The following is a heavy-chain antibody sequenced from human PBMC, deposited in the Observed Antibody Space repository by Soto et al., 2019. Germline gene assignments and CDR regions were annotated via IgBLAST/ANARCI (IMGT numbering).Heavy chain of an antibody. V-gene: IGHV3-21*01. CDR1: GFTFSSNA. J-gene: IGHJ6*02. CDR2: ISGSSSYI. Sequence: LRLSCAASGFTFSSNAMSWVRQAPGKGLEWVSAISGSSSYIYYADSVKGRFTISRDNAKNSLYLQMNSLRAEDTAVYYCARGGIAVAGTNYYYGMDVWGQGTTVTV. CDR3: ARGGIAVAGTNYYYGMDV. D-gene: IGHD6-19*01.